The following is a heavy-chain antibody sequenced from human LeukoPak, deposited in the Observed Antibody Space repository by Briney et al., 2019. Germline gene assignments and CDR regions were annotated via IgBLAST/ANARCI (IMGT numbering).Heavy chain of an antibody. CDR3: AKTWGPVPAAMPL. D-gene: IGHD2-2*01. V-gene: IGHV3-23*01. Sequence: GESLRLSCAASGFTFSSYAMSWVRQAPGKGLEWVSAISGSGGSTYYADSVKGRFTISRDNSKNTLYLQMNSLRAEDTAVYYCAKTWGPVPAAMPLWGQGALVTVSS. CDR1: GFTFSSYA. J-gene: IGHJ4*02. CDR2: ISGSGGST.